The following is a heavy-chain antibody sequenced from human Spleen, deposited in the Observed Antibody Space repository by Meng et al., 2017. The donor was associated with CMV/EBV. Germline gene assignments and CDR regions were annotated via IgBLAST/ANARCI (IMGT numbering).Heavy chain of an antibody. D-gene: IGHD1-26*01. CDR1: GGSISSSSYY. CDR3: ARGIVGNWFDP. CDR2: IYYSGST. Sequence: QRQLQEPGPGLVKPSETLSLTCTVSGGSISSSSYYWGWIRQPPGKGLEWIGSIYYSGSTYYNPSLKSRVTISVDTSKNQFSLKLSSVTAADTAVYYCARGIVGNWFDPWGQGTLVTVSS. J-gene: IGHJ5*02. V-gene: IGHV4-39*07.